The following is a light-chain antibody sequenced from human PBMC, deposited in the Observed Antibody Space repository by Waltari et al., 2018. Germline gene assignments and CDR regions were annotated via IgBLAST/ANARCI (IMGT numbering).Light chain of an antibody. V-gene: IGLV1-44*01. CDR1: SSNIGSNT. J-gene: IGLJ2*01. CDR3: AAWDDSLNGSRV. Sequence: QSVLTQPPSASGTPGHRVTISCSGRSSNIGSNTVNWYQQPPGTAPKLLIYSNNQRPSGVPDRFSGSKSGTSASLAISGLQSEDEADYYCAAWDDSLNGSRVFGGGTKLTVL. CDR2: SNN.